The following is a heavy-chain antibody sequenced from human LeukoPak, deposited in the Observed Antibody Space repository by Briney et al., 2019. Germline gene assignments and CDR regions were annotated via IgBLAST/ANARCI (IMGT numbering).Heavy chain of an antibody. V-gene: IGHV1-2*02. Sequence: ASVKVSCKASGYTFTGYYMHWVRQAPGQGLEWMGWINHNSGGTNYEQKFKGRVTMTRDTSISTAYMELSRLRSDDTAVYYCARERLLWFGVNDAFDIWGQGTMVTVSS. J-gene: IGHJ3*02. CDR3: ARERLLWFGVNDAFDI. CDR1: GYTFTGYY. CDR2: INHNSGGT. D-gene: IGHD3-10*01.